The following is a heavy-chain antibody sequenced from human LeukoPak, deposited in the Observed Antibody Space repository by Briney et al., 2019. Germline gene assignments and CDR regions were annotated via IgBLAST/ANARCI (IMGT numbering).Heavy chain of an antibody. CDR1: GGSISNYY. CDR2: IYYSGTT. V-gene: IGHV4-59*01. CDR3: ARASLDLGYFDY. J-gene: IGHJ4*02. Sequence: SETLSLTCTVSGGSISNYYWNWIRQPPGKGLEWIGYIYYSGTTNYNPSLKSRVSMSVDTSKNQFSLKLNSVTAADTAVYCCARASLDLGYFDYWGQGTLVTVSS. D-gene: IGHD3-16*01.